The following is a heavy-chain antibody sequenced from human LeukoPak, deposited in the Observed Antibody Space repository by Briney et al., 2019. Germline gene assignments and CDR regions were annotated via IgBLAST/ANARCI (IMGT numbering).Heavy chain of an antibody. V-gene: IGHV4-4*07. CDR2: IYTSGSTKN. Sequence: PSETLSLTCNVSGGSISSYYWSWVRQPAGKGLEWIGRIYTSGSTKNNYNPSLKSRVTISVDTSKNQFSLKLSSVTAADTVVYYCARGLPRTNGRNWFDPWGQGTLVTVSS. CDR1: GGSISSYY. D-gene: IGHD2-8*01. J-gene: IGHJ5*02. CDR3: ARGLPRTNGRNWFDP.